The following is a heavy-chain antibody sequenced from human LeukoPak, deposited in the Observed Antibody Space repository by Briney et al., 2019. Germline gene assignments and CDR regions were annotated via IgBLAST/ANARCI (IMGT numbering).Heavy chain of an antibody. J-gene: IGHJ4*02. CDR1: GGSIVGYY. Sequence: SETLSLTCTVSGGSIVGYYWSWIRQPPGKGLEWIAYIYPSGHTMSNPSLQSRVTMSLDTSRNQFSLKLSSVTAADTAVYYCARDTIDYDYVWGSYRPRPAYFDYWGQGTLVTVSS. CDR2: IYPSGHT. D-gene: IGHD3-16*02. CDR3: ARDTIDYDYVWGSYRPRPAYFDY. V-gene: IGHV4-4*08.